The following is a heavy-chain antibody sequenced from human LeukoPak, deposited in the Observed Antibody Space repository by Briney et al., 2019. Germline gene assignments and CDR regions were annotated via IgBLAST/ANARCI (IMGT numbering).Heavy chain of an antibody. J-gene: IGHJ6*03. CDR2: INPNSGGT. CDR1: GCTFTGYY. Sequence: GASVKVSCKASGCTFTGYYMHWVRQAPGQGLEWMGWINPNSGGTNYAQKFQGRVTMTRDTSISTAYMELSSLRSEDTAVYYCARGTMVRGRRGYYYYYMDVWGKGTTVTISS. V-gene: IGHV1-2*02. D-gene: IGHD3-10*01. CDR3: ARGTMVRGRRGYYYYYMDV.